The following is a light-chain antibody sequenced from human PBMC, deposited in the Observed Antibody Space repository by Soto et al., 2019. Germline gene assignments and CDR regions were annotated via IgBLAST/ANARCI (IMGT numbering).Light chain of an antibody. J-gene: IGKJ1*01. CDR2: AAS. V-gene: IGKV1-39*01. Sequence: DIQMTQSPPSLSASVGDRVTITCRASQRVSTYLNWYQQRPGKAPKLLIYAASTLQSGVPSTFSGSASGTDFTLTISSLQPEDFATYYCHQTYSVPPTFGQGTKVDIK. CDR3: HQTYSVPPT. CDR1: QRVSTY.